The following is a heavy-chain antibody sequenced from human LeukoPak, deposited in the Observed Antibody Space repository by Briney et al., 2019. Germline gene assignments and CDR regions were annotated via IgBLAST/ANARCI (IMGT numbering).Heavy chain of an antibody. J-gene: IGHJ4*02. D-gene: IGHD2-15*01. CDR1: GFTVSSNY. CDR2: IYSGGST. CDR3: AGRLGYCSGGNCPTTDY. Sequence: RGSLRLSCAASGFTVSSNYMNWVRQAPGKGLEWVSVIYSGGSTYYADSVKGRFTISRDNSKNTLYLQMNSLRAEDTAVYYCAGRLGYCSGGNCPTTDYWGQGTLVTVSS. V-gene: IGHV3-53*01.